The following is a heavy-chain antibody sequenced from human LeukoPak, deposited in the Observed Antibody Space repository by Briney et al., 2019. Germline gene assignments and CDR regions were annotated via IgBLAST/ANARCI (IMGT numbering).Heavy chain of an antibody. D-gene: IGHD1-26*01. CDR1: GYSISSGYY. CDR3: ARHWGVTTRPLDY. J-gene: IGHJ4*02. Sequence: SSETLSLTCAVSGYSISSGYYWGWIRQPPGKGLEWIGSIYHRGSTYYNPSLKSRVTISVDTSKNQFSLKLSSVTAADTAVYYCARHWGVTTRPLDYWGQGTLVTVSS. CDR2: IYHRGST. V-gene: IGHV4-38-2*01.